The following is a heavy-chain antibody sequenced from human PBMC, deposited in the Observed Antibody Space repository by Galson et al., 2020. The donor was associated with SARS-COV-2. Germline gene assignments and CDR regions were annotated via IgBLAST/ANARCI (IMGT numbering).Heavy chain of an antibody. V-gene: IGHV4-59*08. CDR1: RDSIKTYY. J-gene: IGHJ4*02. Sequence: SQTLSLTCTVSRDSIKTYYLTWVRQSPGKGLEWIGYFFYSGSPKYNPSLKSRATMSLDTSKNQFSLNLASMTAADTAVYYCARLGKGHYLDFWGQGTLVTVSS. CDR2: FFYSGSP. D-gene: IGHD1-26*01. CDR3: ARLGKGHYLDF.